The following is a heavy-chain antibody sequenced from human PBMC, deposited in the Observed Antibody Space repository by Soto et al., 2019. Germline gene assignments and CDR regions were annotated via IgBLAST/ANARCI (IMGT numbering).Heavy chain of an antibody. CDR1: GFTFSNYG. Sequence: VQLVESGGGVVQPGRSLRLSCAASGFTFSNYGMHWIRQAPGKGLEWVAVIFYDGSREYYAGSVKGRFTISRDNSKNTLSLQMNSLRAEDTAVYYCARDVRSRYFDLWGRGTLVTVSS. V-gene: IGHV3-33*01. J-gene: IGHJ2*01. D-gene: IGHD3-10*01. CDR2: IFYDGSRE. CDR3: ARDVRSRYFDL.